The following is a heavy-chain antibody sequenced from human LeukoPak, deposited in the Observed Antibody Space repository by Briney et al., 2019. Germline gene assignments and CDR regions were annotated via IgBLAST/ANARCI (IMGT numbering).Heavy chain of an antibody. D-gene: IGHD3-10*01. CDR3: ARERVGITMVRGVYFDY. V-gene: IGHV3-23*01. J-gene: IGHJ4*02. CDR1: GFTFSSYA. CDR2: ISGSGGST. Sequence: GGSLRLSCAASGFTFSSYAMSWVRQAPGKGLEWVSAISGSGGSTYYADSVKGRFTISRDNSKNTLYLQMNSLRAEDTAVYYCARERVGITMVRGVYFDYWGQGTLVTVSS.